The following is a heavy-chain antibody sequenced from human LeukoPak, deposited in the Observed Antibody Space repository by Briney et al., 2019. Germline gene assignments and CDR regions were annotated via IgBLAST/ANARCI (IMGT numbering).Heavy chain of an antibody. CDR2: ISYSGST. Sequence: SETLSLTCTVSGGSMSSYFWSWIRQPPGKGQAWIGYISYSGSTNHNPSLKSRVTISVDTSKNQFSLKLSSVTAADTAVYYCARRYSYGSDIWGQGTMVTVSS. D-gene: IGHD5-12*01. CDR3: ARRYSYGSDI. J-gene: IGHJ3*02. CDR1: GGSMSSYF. V-gene: IGHV4-59*01.